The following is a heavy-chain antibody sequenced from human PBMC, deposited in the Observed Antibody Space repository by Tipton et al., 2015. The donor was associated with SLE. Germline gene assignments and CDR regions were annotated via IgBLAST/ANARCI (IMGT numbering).Heavy chain of an antibody. V-gene: IGHV4-39*07. CDR2: IYSGGRR. J-gene: IGHJ3*02. CDR1: VCSLSSSSYY. Sequence: TLSLTCTVSVCSLSSSSYYCGWIRQPPGKGLEWIGSIYSGGRRYSNPSLKSRVTISVDTSKNQFSLRLSSVTAADTAVYYCARDAFRGAFDIWGQGTMVTVSS. CDR3: ARDAFRGAFDI. D-gene: IGHD3-10*01.